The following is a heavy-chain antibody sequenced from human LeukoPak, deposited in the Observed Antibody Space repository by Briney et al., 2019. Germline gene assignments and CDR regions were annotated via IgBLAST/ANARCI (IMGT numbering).Heavy chain of an antibody. D-gene: IGHD6-19*01. CDR2: IIPIFGTA. Sequence: GASVKVSCKASGCTFSRYAISWVRQAPGQGVEWMGGIIPIFGTANYAQKFQGRVTITADESTSTAYMELSSLRSEDTAVYYCARDQPRGKESTGWYGAHYWGQGTRVTVSS. CDR3: ARDQPRGKESTGWYGAHY. V-gene: IGHV1-69*13. J-gene: IGHJ4*02. CDR1: GCTFSRYA.